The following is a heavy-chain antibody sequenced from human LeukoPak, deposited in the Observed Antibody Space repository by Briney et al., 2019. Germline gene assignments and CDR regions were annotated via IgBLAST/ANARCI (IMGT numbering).Heavy chain of an antibody. Sequence: GGSLRLSCAASGLSLTTHGMHWVRQAPGKGLEWVAVIWYDGSNKYYADSVKGRFTISRDNSKNTLYLQMNSLRAEDTAVYYCARVSSSSWWALDYWGQGTLVTVSS. J-gene: IGHJ4*02. D-gene: IGHD6-13*01. CDR2: IWYDGSNK. CDR1: GLSLTTHG. V-gene: IGHV3-33*01. CDR3: ARVSSSSWWALDY.